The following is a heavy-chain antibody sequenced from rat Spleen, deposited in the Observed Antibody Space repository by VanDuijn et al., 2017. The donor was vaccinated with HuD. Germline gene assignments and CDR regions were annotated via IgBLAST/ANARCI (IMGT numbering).Heavy chain of an antibody. J-gene: IGHJ3*01. CDR2: VWSDGDT. CDR1: GFTLSRYH. CDR3: ARAGSAAISLGNWFAY. D-gene: IGHD1-2*01. V-gene: IGHV2-32*01. Sequence: QVQLKESGPGLVQPSKTLSLICTVSGFTLSRYHVHWVRQPPGKGLEWMGVVWSDGDTSYNAALKSRLSISRDTSKSQVFLKISSRQTEDTATYCCARAGSAAISLGNWFAYWGQGTLVTVSS.